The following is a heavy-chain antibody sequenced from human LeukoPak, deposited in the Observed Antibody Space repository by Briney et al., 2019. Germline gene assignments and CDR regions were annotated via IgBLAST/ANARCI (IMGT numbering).Heavy chain of an antibody. V-gene: IGHV3-23*01. CDR1: GFTFSSYA. Sequence: GGSLRLSCAASGFTFSSYAMSWVRQAPGKGLEWVSAISGSGGGTYYADSVKGRFTISRDNAKNTLYLQMNSLRAEDTAVYYCARVRGGYCSSTSCSHGMDYWGQGTLVTVSS. CDR2: ISGSGGGT. J-gene: IGHJ4*02. D-gene: IGHD2-2*01. CDR3: ARVRGGYCSSTSCSHGMDY.